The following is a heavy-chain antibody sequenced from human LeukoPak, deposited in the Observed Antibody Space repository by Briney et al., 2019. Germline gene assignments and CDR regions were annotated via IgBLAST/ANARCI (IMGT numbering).Heavy chain of an antibody. D-gene: IGHD5-24*01. J-gene: IGHJ5*02. CDR1: GGSINSYY. Sequence: SETLSLTCTVSGGSINSYYWSWIRQPPGEGLEWIGYIYYSGSTEYNPSPKSRVTISVDTSKNQFSLKMSSVTAADTAVYYCARARDGHINNWFDPWGQGTLVTVSS. V-gene: IGHV4-59*01. CDR3: ARARDGHINNWFDP. CDR2: IYYSGST.